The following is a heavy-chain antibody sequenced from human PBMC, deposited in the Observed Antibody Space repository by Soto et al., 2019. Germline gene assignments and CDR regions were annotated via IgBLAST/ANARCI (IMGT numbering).Heavy chain of an antibody. CDR2: MNPNSGNT. J-gene: IGHJ3*01. CDR1: GYTFTSYD. V-gene: IGHV1-8*01. Sequence: QVQLLQSGAEVKRPGASVRVSCKASGYTFTSYDINWVRQATGQGLEWLGWMNPNSGNTGYAQKFQGRITLTRSTSTSTAYMELTSLRSEDTAVYYWARGINWGQGTMVTVSS. CDR3: ARGIN.